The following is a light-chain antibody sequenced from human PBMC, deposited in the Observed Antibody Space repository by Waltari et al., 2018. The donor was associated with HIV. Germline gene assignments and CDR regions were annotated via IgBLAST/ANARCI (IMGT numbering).Light chain of an antibody. V-gene: IGLV7-46*01. CDR3: LLSYSGTRV. Sequence: QAVVTQEPSLTVSPGGTVTLTCGSSTGAVTSGHYPYWFQPKPGQAPRTLIYDTNTTHTWTPARCSGSLLGGKAALTLSGAQPEDEAEYYCLLSYSGTRVFGGGTKLTVL. J-gene: IGLJ3*02. CDR2: DTN. CDR1: TGAVTSGHY.